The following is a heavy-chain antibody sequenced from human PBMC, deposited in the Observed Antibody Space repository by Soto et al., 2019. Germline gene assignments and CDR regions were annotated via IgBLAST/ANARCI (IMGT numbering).Heavy chain of an antibody. D-gene: IGHD4-17*01. CDR1: GYTFTGYY. V-gene: IGHV1-2*02. CDR2: INPNSGGT. Sequence: ASVKVSCKASGYTFTGYYMHWVRQAPGQGLEWMGWINPNSGGTNYAQKVQGRVTMTRDTSISTAYMELSRLRSDDTAVYYCARVGYGDGFDYWGQGTLVTVSS. CDR3: ARVGYGDGFDY. J-gene: IGHJ4*02.